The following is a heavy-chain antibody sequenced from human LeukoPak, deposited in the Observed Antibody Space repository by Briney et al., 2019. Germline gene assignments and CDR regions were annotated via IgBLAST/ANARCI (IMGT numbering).Heavy chain of an antibody. J-gene: IGHJ4*02. CDR1: GGSISSSSYY. CDR3: ASLREDYFDY. V-gene: IGHV4-39*01. Sequence: SETLSLTCTVSGGSISSSSYYWGWIRRPPGKGLEWIGSIYYSGSTYYNPSLKSRVTVSVDTSKNQFSLKLSSVTAADTAVYYCASLREDYFDYWGQGTLVTVSS. CDR2: IYYSGST.